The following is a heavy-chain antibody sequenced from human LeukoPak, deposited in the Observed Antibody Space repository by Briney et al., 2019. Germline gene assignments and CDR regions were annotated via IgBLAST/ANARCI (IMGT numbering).Heavy chain of an antibody. V-gene: IGHV3-7*01. CDR1: GFTFSNHW. J-gene: IGHJ4*02. CDR3: VRDVDY. CDR2: IKQDGSSI. Sequence: GRSLRLSCAASGFTFSNHWMSWVRQAPGKGLQWVANIKQDGSSIYYVDSVRGRFTISRDNARNSLYLQMNSLRAEDTAVYYCVRDVDYWGQGTLVTVSS.